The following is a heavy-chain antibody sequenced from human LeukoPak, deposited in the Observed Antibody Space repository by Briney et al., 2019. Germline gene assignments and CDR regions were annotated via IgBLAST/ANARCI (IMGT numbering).Heavy chain of an antibody. CDR1: GGTFSSYA. CDR2: IIPIFGTA. V-gene: IGHV1-69*13. J-gene: IGHJ4*02. Sequence: ASVKVSCKASGGTFSSYAISWVRQAPGQGLEWMRGIIPIFGTANYAQKFQGRVTITADESTSTAYMELSSLRSEDTAVYYCARGGSVVVDPSAFYFDYWGQGTLVTVSS. CDR3: ARGGSVVVDPSAFYFDY. D-gene: IGHD3-22*01.